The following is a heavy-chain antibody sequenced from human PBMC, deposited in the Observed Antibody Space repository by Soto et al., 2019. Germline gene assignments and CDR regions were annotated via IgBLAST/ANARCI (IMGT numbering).Heavy chain of an antibody. V-gene: IGHV3-21*01. Sequence: EVQLVESGGGLVKPGGSPRLSCAASGFTFSSYSMNWVRQAPGKGLEWVSSISSSSSYIYYADSVKGRFTISRDNAKNSLYLQMNSLRAEDTAVYYCARDRYPRYSSGWYVGYFDLWGRGTLVTVSS. D-gene: IGHD6-19*01. CDR3: ARDRYPRYSSGWYVGYFDL. J-gene: IGHJ2*01. CDR1: GFTFSSYS. CDR2: ISSSSSYI.